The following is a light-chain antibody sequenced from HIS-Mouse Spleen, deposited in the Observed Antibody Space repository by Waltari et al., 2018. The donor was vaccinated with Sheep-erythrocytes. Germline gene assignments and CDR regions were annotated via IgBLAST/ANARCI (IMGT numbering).Light chain of an antibody. J-gene: IGKJ1*01. Sequence: DIVMTQSPLSLPVTPGEPASISCRSSQGLLHSNGYNYLDWYLQKPGQSPQLLIDLGSNRASGVPDRFSGSGSGTDFTLKISRVEAEDVGVYYCMQALQTPRTFGQGTKVEIK. CDR2: LGS. CDR3: MQALQTPRT. V-gene: IGKV2-28*01. CDR1: QGLLHSNGYNY.